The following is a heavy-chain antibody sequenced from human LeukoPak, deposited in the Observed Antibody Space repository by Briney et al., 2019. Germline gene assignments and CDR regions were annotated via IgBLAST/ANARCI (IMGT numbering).Heavy chain of an antibody. V-gene: IGHV1-69*01. J-gene: IGHJ3*02. Sequence: GSSVKVSFKASGGTFSSYAISWVRQAPGQGLEWMGGIIPIFGTANYAQKFQGRVTITADESTSTAYMELSSLRSEDTAVYYCARDKPYYDFWSGYHAFDIWGQGTMVTVSS. D-gene: IGHD3-3*01. CDR2: IIPIFGTA. CDR3: ARDKPYYDFWSGYHAFDI. CDR1: GGTFSSYA.